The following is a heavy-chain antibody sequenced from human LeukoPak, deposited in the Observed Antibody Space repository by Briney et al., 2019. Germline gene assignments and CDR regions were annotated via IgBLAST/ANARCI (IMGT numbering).Heavy chain of an antibody. CDR2: IKQDGSEK. J-gene: IGHJ6*02. CDR3: ARRRGGGSMDV. V-gene: IGHV3-7*01. Sequence: GGSLRLSCAASGFTFSGYWMSWVRQAPGKGLEWAANIKQDGSEKSFVDSVKGRFTISRDNAKNSLYLQMNSLSAEDTAVYYCARRRGGGSMDVWGQGTTVTVSS. CDR1: GFTFSGYW. D-gene: IGHD3-16*01.